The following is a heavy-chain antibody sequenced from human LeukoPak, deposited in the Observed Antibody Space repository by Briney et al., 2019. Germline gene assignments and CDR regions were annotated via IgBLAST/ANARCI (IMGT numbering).Heavy chain of an antibody. Sequence: SGTLSLTCTVSGGSITSYYWTYIRQPAGKGLEGVGRIHTSARTNYNPSLKSRVTMSVDTSKNQFSLNLSSVTAADTAMYYCAREFSGTSIAARVFDSWGQGTLVTVSS. J-gene: IGHJ4*02. V-gene: IGHV4-4*07. CDR2: IHTSART. CDR1: GGSITSYY. D-gene: IGHD6-6*01. CDR3: AREFSGTSIAARVFDS.